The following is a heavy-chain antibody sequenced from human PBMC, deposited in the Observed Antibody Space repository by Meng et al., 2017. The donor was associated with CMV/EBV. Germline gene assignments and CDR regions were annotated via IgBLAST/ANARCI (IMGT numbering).Heavy chain of an antibody. CDR2: IIPIFGTA. J-gene: IGHJ6*02. CDR1: GGTFSSYA. CDR3: ARVPRITMVRGVEYGMDV. D-gene: IGHD3-10*01. V-gene: IGHV1-69*05. Sequence: SVKVSCKASGGTFSSYAISWVRQAPGQGLEWMGGIIPIFGTANYAQKFQGRVTITTDESTSTAYMELSSLRSEDTAVYYCARVPRITMVRGVEYGMDVWGQGTTVTVS.